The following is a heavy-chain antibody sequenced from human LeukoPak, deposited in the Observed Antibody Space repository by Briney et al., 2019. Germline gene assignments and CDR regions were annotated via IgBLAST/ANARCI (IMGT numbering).Heavy chain of an antibody. Sequence: SETLSLTCTVSGGSISSYYWSWIRQPAGKGLEWIGRIYTSGSTNYNPSLKSRVTMSVDTSKNQFSPKLSSVTAADTAVYYCARDTRDDFWSDGNWFDPWGQGTLVTVSS. D-gene: IGHD3-3*01. CDR2: IYTSGST. V-gene: IGHV4-4*07. CDR1: GGSISSYY. CDR3: ARDTRDDFWSDGNWFDP. J-gene: IGHJ5*02.